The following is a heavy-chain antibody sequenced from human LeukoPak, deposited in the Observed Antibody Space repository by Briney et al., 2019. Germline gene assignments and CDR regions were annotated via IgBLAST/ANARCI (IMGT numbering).Heavy chain of an antibody. CDR1: GYTFTSYG. D-gene: IGHD6-13*01. CDR3: ARDKSSLPARQLVLKKAYYYYYMDV. V-gene: IGHV1-18*01. J-gene: IGHJ6*03. CDR2: ISAYNGNT. Sequence: ASVKVSCKASGYTFTSYGISWVRQAPGQGLEWMGWISAYNGNTNYAQKLQGRVTMTTDTSTSTAYMELRSLRSDDTAVYYCARDKSSLPARQLVLKKAYYYYYMDVWGKGTTVTISS.